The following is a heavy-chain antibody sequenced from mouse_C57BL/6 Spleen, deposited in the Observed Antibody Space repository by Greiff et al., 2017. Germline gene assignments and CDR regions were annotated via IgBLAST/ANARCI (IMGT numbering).Heavy chain of an antibody. J-gene: IGHJ3*01. CDR1: GYAFSSSW. V-gene: IGHV1-82*01. Sequence: VQLQQSGPELVKPGASVKISCKASGYAFSSSWMNWVKQRPGKGLEWIGRIYPGDGDTNYNGKFKGKATLTADKSSSTAYMQLSSLTSEDSAVSFCARWPYRNYEGVFAYWGQGTLVTVSA. CDR3: ARWPYRNYEGVFAY. CDR2: IYPGDGDT. D-gene: IGHD2-5*01.